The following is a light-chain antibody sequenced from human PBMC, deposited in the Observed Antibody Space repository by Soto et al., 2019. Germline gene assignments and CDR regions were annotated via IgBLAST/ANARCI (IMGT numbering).Light chain of an antibody. CDR1: QSVSSY. CDR3: QQRRNWPPYT. CDR2: DAS. Sequence: EIVLTQSPATLSLSPGXRATLSCRASQSVSSYLAWYQQKPGQAPRLLIYDASNRATGIPARFSGSGSGTDFTLTISSLEPEDFAVYYCQQRRNWPPYTFGQGTKVDIK. V-gene: IGKV3-11*01. J-gene: IGKJ2*01.